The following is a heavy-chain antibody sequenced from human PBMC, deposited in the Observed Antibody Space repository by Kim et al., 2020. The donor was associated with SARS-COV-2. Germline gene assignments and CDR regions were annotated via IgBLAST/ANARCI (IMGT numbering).Heavy chain of an antibody. CDR3: ARLRHWGYSSSWYYFDY. D-gene: IGHD6-13*01. Sequence: LKSRVTISVDTSKNQFSLKLSSVTAADTAVYYCARLRHWGYSSSWYYFDYWRQGTLVTVSS. V-gene: IGHV4-59*08. J-gene: IGHJ4*02.